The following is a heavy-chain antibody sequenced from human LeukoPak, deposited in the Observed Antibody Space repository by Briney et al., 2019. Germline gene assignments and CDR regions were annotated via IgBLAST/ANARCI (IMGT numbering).Heavy chain of an antibody. CDR1: GGSISSGSYY. D-gene: IGHD4-23*01. CDR3: ARVTVGTSWFDY. V-gene: IGHV4-39*07. CDR2: IYYSGST. Sequence: PSETLSLTCTVSGGSISSGSYYWGWIRQPPGKGLEWIGSIYYSGSTYYNPSVKSRVTISVDTSKNQFSLKLSSVTAADTAVYYCARVTVGTSWFDYWGQGTLVTVSS. J-gene: IGHJ4*02.